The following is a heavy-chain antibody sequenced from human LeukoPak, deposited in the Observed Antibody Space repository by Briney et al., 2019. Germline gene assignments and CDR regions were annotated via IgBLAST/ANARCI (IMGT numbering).Heavy chain of an antibody. J-gene: IGHJ5*02. CDR1: GFTFSDYY. V-gene: IGHV3-11*01. CDR2: ISSSGSTI. Sequence: KAGGSLRLSCAASGFTFSDYYMSWIRQAPGKGLEWVSYISSSGSTIYYADSVKGRFTISRDNAKNSLYLQMNSLRAEDTAVYYCARYRQLAVRGVRPLNWFDPWGQGTLVTVSS. CDR3: ARYRQLAVRGVRPLNWFDP. D-gene: IGHD3-10*01.